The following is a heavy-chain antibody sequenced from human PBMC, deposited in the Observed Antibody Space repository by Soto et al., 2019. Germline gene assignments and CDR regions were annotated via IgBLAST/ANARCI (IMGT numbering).Heavy chain of an antibody. CDR3: ARMSSRGRYYNMDV. CDR2: IDWDDDK. D-gene: IGHD1-26*01. CDR1: GFSLSTSGMC. V-gene: IGHV2-70*11. J-gene: IGHJ6*03. Sequence: SGATLVNPTQTLTLTCTFSGFSLSTSGMCVSWIRQPPGKALEWLARIDWDDDKYYSTSLKTRLTISKDTSKNQVVLTMTNMDPVDTATYYCARMSSRGRYYNMDVWGKGTTVTVSS.